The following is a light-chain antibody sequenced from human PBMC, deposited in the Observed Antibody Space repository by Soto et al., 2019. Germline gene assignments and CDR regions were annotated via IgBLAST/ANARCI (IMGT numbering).Light chain of an antibody. J-gene: IGKJ2*01. V-gene: IGKV2-28*01. CDR2: LGS. Sequence: DIVMTQSPLSLPVTPGEPDSISCRSSQSLLHSNGYNCLDWYLQKPGQSPQLLIYLGSNRASGVPDRFSGSGSGTDFTLKISSVEAEDVWVYYCMQALQTPGTFSQGTKLEIK. CDR1: QSLLHSNGYNC. CDR3: MQALQTPGT.